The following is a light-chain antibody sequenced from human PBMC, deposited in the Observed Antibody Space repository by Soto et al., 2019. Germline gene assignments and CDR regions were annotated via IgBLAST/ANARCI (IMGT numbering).Light chain of an antibody. CDR1: QSISSW. V-gene: IGKV1-5*01. CDR3: QQYNSDFWT. CDR2: DAS. J-gene: IGKJ1*01. Sequence: DIQMTQSPSTLSASVGDRVTITCRASQSISSWLAWYQQKPGKAPKLLIYDASSLESGVPSRFSGSGSGTEFTLTISSLQPDDFATYYCQQYNSDFWTFGQGTKVEIK.